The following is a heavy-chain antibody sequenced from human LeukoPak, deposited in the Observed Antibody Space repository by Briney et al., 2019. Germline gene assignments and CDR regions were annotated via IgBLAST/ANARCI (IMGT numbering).Heavy chain of an antibody. CDR3: ARVHYDSSGYYYVGTFDI. Sequence: PSETLSLTCAVSSGSISSGGYYWSWIRQHPGKGLEWIGYIYYSGSTYYNPSLKSRVTISVDTSKNQFSLKLSSVTAADTAVYYCARVHYDSSGYYYVGTFDIWGQGTMVTVSS. CDR2: IYYSGST. D-gene: IGHD3-22*01. J-gene: IGHJ3*02. CDR1: SGSISSGGYY. V-gene: IGHV4-31*11.